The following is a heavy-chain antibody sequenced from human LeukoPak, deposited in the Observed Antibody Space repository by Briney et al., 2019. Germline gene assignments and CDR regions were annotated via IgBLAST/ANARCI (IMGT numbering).Heavy chain of an antibody. CDR2: ISSNGDNT. Sequence: GGSLRLSCSVFGFTFSTYVMHWVRQAPGKGLEYVSAISSNGDNTYYADSVKGRFTISRDNSKNTLYLQTSSLRADDTAVYYCVRGTGYWGQGTLVTVSS. V-gene: IGHV3-64D*06. CDR3: VRGTGY. CDR1: GFTFSTYV. J-gene: IGHJ4*02.